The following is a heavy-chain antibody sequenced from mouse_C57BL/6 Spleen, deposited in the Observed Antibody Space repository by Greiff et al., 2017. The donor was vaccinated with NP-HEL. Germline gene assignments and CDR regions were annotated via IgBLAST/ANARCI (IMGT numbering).Heavy chain of an antibody. D-gene: IGHD2-12*01. CDR1: GYTFTNYW. V-gene: IGHV1-63*01. CDR2: IYPGGGYT. J-gene: IGHJ1*03. Sequence: VQLQQSGAELVRPGTSVKMSCKASGYTFTNYWIGWAKQRPGYGLEWIGDIYPGGGYTNYNEKFKSKATLTVDTSSSTAYMQLSSLTSEDSAVYYCARGLRRNWYFDVWGTGTTVTVSS. CDR3: ARGLRRNWYFDV.